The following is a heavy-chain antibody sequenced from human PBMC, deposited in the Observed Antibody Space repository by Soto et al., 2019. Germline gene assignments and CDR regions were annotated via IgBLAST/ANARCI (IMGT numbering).Heavy chain of an antibody. J-gene: IGHJ3*01. V-gene: IGHV4-31*03. CDR2: IYDSGRA. D-gene: IGHD2-21*01. CDR1: VDSVSSGGSY. CDR3: ARDIPSFLGANAFDL. Sequence: SESLSLTCSVSVDSVSSGGSYWSWVGQHPGRGLVWIGFIYDSGRAYYNPSIRSRVIVSVNTSQNQFSLKLSYVTAADTAVYYCARDIPSFLGANAFDLWGPGRLVTVSS.